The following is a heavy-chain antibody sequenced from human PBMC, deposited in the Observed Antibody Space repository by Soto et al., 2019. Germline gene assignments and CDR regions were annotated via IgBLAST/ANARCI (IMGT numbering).Heavy chain of an antibody. D-gene: IGHD2-2*01. CDR1: GGSISSSSYY. CDR2: IYYSGST. V-gene: IGHV4-39*01. Sequence: QLQLQESGPGLVKPSETLSLTCTVSGGSISSSSYYWGWIRQPPGKGLEWIGSIYYSGSTYYNPSLKSRVTISVDTSKNQFSLKLSSVTAADTAVYYCARILCSSTSCQQFLVGYSSSSPDYWGQGTLVTVSS. CDR3: ARILCSSTSCQQFLVGYSSSSPDY. J-gene: IGHJ4*02.